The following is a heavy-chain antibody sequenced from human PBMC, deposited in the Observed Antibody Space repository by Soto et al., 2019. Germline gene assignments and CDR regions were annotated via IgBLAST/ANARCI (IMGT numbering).Heavy chain of an antibody. CDR2: ISYDGSNK. D-gene: IGHD4-17*01. J-gene: IGHJ4*02. Sequence: GGSLRLSCAASGFTFSSYATHWVRQAPGKGLEWVAVISYDGSNKYYADSVKGRFTISRDNSKNTLYLQMNSLRAEDTAVYYCARDHSPAGTNYFDYWGQGTLVTVSS. V-gene: IGHV3-30-3*01. CDR3: ARDHSPAGTNYFDY. CDR1: GFTFSSYA.